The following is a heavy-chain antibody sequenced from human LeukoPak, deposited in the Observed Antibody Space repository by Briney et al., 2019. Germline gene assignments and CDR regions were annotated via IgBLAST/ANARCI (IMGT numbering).Heavy chain of an antibody. V-gene: IGHV5-51*01. D-gene: IGHD3-3*01. CDR3: ATNPRYYDFWSYGMDV. J-gene: IGHJ6*02. CDR2: IYPGDSDT. CDR1: GYSFTSYW. Sequence: GESLKISCKGSGYSFTSYWIGWVRQMPGKGLEWMGIIYPGDSDTRYSPSFQGQVTISADKSISTAYLQWSSLKASDTAMYYCATNPRYYDFWSYGMDVWGQGTTVTVSS.